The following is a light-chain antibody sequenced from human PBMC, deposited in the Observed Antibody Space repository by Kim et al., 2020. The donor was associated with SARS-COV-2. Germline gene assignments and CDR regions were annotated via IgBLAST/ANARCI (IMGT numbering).Light chain of an antibody. CDR3: QVWDSSTDHPV. J-gene: IGLJ3*02. CDR2: YDS. Sequence: SYELTQPPSVSVAPGKTARITCGGNNIGSKSVHWYQQKPGQAPVLVIYYDSDRPSGIHERFSGSKSGNTATLTISRVEAGDEADYYCQVWDSSTDHPVFGGGTQLTV. V-gene: IGLV3-21*04. CDR1: NIGSKS.